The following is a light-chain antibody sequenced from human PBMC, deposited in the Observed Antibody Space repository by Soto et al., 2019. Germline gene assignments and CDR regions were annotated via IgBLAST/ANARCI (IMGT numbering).Light chain of an antibody. J-gene: IGLJ1*01. CDR3: TSYSSSDIFYV. CDR2: QVT. V-gene: IGLV2-14*01. CDR1: SSDVGGYYY. Sequence: QSALTQPASVSGSPGQSITISCTGTSSDVGGYYYVSWYQHHPGKAPKLLIYQVTSRPSGVSNRFSGSKSGNTASLTISGLXADDEADYYCTSYSSSDIFYVFGTGTKVTVL.